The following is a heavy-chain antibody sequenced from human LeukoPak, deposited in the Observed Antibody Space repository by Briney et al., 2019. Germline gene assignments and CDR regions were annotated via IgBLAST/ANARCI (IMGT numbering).Heavy chain of an antibody. CDR1: GGSISSYY. V-gene: IGHV4-4*07. Sequence: SETLSLTCTVSGGSISSYYWSWIRQPAGKGLEWIGRIYSSGSTNYNPSLKSRVTMSVDTSKNQFSLKLSSVTAADTAVYYCARERTYYDSSGWLDYWGQGTLVTVSS. D-gene: IGHD3-22*01. CDR2: IYSSGST. CDR3: ARERTYYDSSGWLDY. J-gene: IGHJ4*02.